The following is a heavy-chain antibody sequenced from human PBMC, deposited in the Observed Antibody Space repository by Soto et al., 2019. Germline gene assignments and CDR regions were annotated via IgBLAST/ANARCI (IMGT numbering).Heavy chain of an antibody. Sequence: SLTCTVAGGSISSSSYYWGWIRQPPGKGLEWMGGIYYSGSTYFNPSLKSRVTISVDTSKNQFSLKLSSVTAADTAVYYCARGPPCIAGVDTWDQGTLVTVSS. J-gene: IGHJ5*02. V-gene: IGHV4-39*01. CDR2: IYYSGST. D-gene: IGHD6-13*01. CDR1: GGSISSSSYY. CDR3: ARGPPCIAGVDT.